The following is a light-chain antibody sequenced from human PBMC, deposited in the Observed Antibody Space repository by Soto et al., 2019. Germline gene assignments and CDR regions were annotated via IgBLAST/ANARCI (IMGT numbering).Light chain of an antibody. V-gene: IGLV2-23*01. J-gene: IGLJ1*01. CDR2: GGS. Sequence: QSVLAQPASVSGSPGQSIAISCAGTSNDVGSYNLVSWYQHHPGKAPKLMIYGGSKRPSGVSDRFSGSKSGNTASLTISGLQAEDEADYYCCSFAGNSNYVFATGTKVTVL. CDR1: SNDVGSYNL. CDR3: CSFAGNSNYV.